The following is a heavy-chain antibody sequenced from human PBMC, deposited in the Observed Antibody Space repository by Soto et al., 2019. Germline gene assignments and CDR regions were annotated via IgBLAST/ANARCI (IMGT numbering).Heavy chain of an antibody. J-gene: IGHJ4*02. CDR1: GYTFTSYG. CDR2: ISAYNGNT. V-gene: IGHV1-18*01. Sequence: ASVKVSCKASGYTFTSYGISWVRQAPGQGLEWMGWISAYNGNTNYAQKLQGRVTMTTDTSTSTAYMELRSLRSDDTAVYYCARDPAGMDGVWGRPDYCGQGTLVTVSS. D-gene: IGHD3-16*01. CDR3: ARDPAGMDGVWGRPDY.